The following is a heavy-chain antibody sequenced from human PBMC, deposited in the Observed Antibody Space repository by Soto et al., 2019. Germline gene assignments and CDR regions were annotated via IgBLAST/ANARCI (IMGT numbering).Heavy chain of an antibody. J-gene: IGHJ6*02. Sequence: ASVKVSCKASGGTFSSYAISWVRQAPGQGLEWMGGIIPIFGTANYAQKFQGRVTITADKSTSTAYMELSSLRSEDTAVYYCARDPIDCSSTSCLYYYYYGMDVWGQGTTVTVSS. CDR2: IIPIFGTA. D-gene: IGHD2-2*01. CDR1: GGTFSSYA. CDR3: ARDPIDCSSTSCLYYYYYGMDV. V-gene: IGHV1-69*06.